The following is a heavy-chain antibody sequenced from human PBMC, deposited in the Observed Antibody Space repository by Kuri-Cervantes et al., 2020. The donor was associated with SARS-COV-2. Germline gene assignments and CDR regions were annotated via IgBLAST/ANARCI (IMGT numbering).Heavy chain of an antibody. Sequence: GESLKISCAASGFTFSSYSMNWVRQAPGKGLEWVGFIRSKAYGGITEYAASVKGRFTISRDDSKSIAYLQMNSLKTEGTAVYYCTRSPRITIFGVVNRFDYWGQGTLVTVSS. D-gene: IGHD3-3*01. CDR3: TRSPRITIFGVVNRFDY. CDR1: GFTFSSYS. CDR2: IRSKAYGGIT. J-gene: IGHJ4*02. V-gene: IGHV3-49*04.